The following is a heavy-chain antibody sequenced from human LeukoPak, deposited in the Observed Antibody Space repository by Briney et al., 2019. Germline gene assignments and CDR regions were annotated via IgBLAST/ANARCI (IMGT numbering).Heavy chain of an antibody. CDR2: IIPIFGTA. CDR3: ARAEGRGYSYGTGRFDY. Sequence: ASVKVSCKASGYTFTCYYMHWVRQAPGQGLEWMGGIIPIFGTANYAQKFQGRVTITADKSTSTAYMELSSLRSEDTAVYYCARAEGRGYSYGTGRFDYWGQGTLVTVSS. D-gene: IGHD5-18*01. V-gene: IGHV1-69*06. CDR1: GYTFTCYY. J-gene: IGHJ4*02.